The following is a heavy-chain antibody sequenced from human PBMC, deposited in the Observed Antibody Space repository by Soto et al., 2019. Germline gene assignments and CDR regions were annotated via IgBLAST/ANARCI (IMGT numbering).Heavy chain of an antibody. D-gene: IGHD3-3*01. CDR1: GFTFSSYA. J-gene: IGHJ1*01. Sequence: EVQLLESGGGLVQPGGSLRLSCAASGFTFSSYAMSWVRQAPGKGLEWVSAISGSGGSTYYADSVKGRFTISRDNSKNTLYLQMNSLRAEDTAVYYCAKDPIRFLEWLEYFQHWGQGTLVTVSS. CDR2: ISGSGGST. CDR3: AKDPIRFLEWLEYFQH. V-gene: IGHV3-23*01.